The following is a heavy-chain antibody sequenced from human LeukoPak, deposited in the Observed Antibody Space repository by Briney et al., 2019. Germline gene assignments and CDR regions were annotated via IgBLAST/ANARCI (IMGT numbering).Heavy chain of an antibody. V-gene: IGHV4-59*01. Sequence: SETLSLTCTVSGGSISSYYWSWIRQPPGKGLGWIGYIYYSGSTNYNPSLKSRVTISVDTSKNQFSLKLSSVTAADTAVYYSARVGDCGGDCSHFDYWGQGTLVTVSS. D-gene: IGHD2-21*02. J-gene: IGHJ4*02. CDR3: ARVGDCGGDCSHFDY. CDR1: GGSISSYY. CDR2: IYYSGST.